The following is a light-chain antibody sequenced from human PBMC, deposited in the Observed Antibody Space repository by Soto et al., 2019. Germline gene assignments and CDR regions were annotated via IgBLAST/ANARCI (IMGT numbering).Light chain of an antibody. V-gene: IGLV2-14*01. Sequence: QSALTQPASVSGSPGQSITISCTGTSNDVGGYNYVSWYQQHPGKAPKLIIYDVTNRPSGVSNRFSGSKSGNTASLTISGLQAEDEDDYYCSSYTTSSTLRVFGGGTKLTVL. J-gene: IGLJ3*02. CDR1: SNDVGGYNY. CDR3: SSYTTSSTLRV. CDR2: DVT.